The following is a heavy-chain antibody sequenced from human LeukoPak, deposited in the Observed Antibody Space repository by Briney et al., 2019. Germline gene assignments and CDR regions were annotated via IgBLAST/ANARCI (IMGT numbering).Heavy chain of an antibody. CDR3: AATYYYDSSGYSYWYFDL. CDR1: GFTFSRYA. Sequence: GGSLRLSCAASGFTFSRYAMNWVRQAPGKGLEWVSYISSSGSTIYYADSVKGRFTISRDNAKNSLYLQMNSLRAVDTAVYYCAATYYYDSSGYSYWYFDLWGRGTLVTVSS. V-gene: IGHV3-48*03. J-gene: IGHJ2*01. D-gene: IGHD3-22*01. CDR2: ISSSGSTI.